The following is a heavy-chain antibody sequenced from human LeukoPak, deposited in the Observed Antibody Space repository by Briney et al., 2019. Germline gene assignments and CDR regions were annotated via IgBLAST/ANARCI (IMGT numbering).Heavy chain of an antibody. CDR1: GFTFSSYG. V-gene: IGHV3-30*18. CDR3: AQVAEQKLVVDY. CDR2: ISYDGSNK. J-gene: IGHJ4*02. Sequence: PGGSLRLSCAASGFTFSSYGMHWVRQAPGKGLEWVSVISYDGSNKYYADSVKVRFTISRDNSKNTLYLQMNSLRAEDTSVYYCAQVAEQKLVVDYWGQGTLVTVPS. D-gene: IGHD6-13*01.